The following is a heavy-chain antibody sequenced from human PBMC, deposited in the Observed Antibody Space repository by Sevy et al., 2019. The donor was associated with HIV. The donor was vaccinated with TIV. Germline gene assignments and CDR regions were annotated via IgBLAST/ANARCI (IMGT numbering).Heavy chain of an antibody. J-gene: IGHJ6*02. Sequence: GGSLRLSCAASGFTFSGSAMHWVRQASGKGLEWVGRIRSKANSYATAYAASVKDRFTISRDDSKNMAYLQMNSLKTEDTAVYYCTRSSYSSSFYYYYGMDVWGQGTTVTVSS. CDR1: GFTFSGSA. V-gene: IGHV3-73*01. D-gene: IGHD6-13*01. CDR3: TRSSYSSSFYYYYGMDV. CDR2: IRSKANSYAT.